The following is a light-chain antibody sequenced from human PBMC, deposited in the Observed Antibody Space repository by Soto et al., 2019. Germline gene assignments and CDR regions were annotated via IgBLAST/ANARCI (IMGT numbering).Light chain of an antibody. Sequence: QSALTQPASVSGSPGQSITISCTGTSTDVGRYNYVSWYQQHPGKAPKLMIYDVSNRPSGVSSRFSGSKSGITASLTISGLKAEDEADYYCSSYTSDSTYVFGTGTKVTVL. CDR1: STDVGRYNY. J-gene: IGLJ1*01. V-gene: IGLV2-14*01. CDR3: SSYTSDSTYV. CDR2: DVS.